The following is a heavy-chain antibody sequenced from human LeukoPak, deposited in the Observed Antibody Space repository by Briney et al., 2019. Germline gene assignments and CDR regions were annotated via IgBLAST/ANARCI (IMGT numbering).Heavy chain of an antibody. Sequence: PSETLSLTCTVSGGSISSGDYYWSWIRQPPGKGLEWIGYIYYSGSTYYNPSLKSRVTISVDTSKNQFSLKLSSVTAADTAVYYCARVVGWVAAADPYYYYYGMDVWGQGTTVTVSS. D-gene: IGHD6-13*01. CDR1: GGSISSGDYY. J-gene: IGHJ6*02. V-gene: IGHV4-30-4*08. CDR2: IYYSGST. CDR3: ARVVGWVAAADPYYYYYGMDV.